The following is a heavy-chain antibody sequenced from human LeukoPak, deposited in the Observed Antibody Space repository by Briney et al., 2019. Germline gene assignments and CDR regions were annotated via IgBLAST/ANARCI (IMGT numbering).Heavy chain of an antibody. CDR2: IKQDGSEK. D-gene: IGHD3-22*01. CDR3: ARGDPDYYDSSGYRY. V-gene: IGHV3-7*01. J-gene: IGHJ4*02. CDR1: GFTFSSYW. Sequence: GGSLRLSCAASGFTFSSYWMSWVRQAPGKGLEWVANIKQDGSEKYYVDSVKGRFTISRDNAKNSLYLQMNSLRAEDTAVYYCARGDPDYYDSSGYRYWGQGILVTVSS.